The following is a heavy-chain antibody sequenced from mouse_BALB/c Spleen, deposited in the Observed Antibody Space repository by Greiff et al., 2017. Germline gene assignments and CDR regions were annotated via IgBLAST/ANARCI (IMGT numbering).Heavy chain of an antibody. J-gene: IGHJ2*01. V-gene: IGHV1-82*01. CDR2: IYPGDGDT. Sequence: QVQLKESGPELVKPGASVKISCKASGYAFSSSWMNWVKQRPGQGLEWIGRIYPGDGDTNYNGKFKGKATLTADKSSSTAYMQLSSLTSVDSAVYFCARSNDYYFDYWGQGTTLTVSS. D-gene: IGHD2-4*01. CDR1: GYAFSSSW. CDR3: ARSNDYYFDY.